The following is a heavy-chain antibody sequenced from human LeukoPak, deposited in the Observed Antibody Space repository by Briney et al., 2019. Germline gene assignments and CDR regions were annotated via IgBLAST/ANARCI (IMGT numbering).Heavy chain of an antibody. D-gene: IGHD3-10*01. V-gene: IGHV3-23*01. Sequence: GGSLRLSCAASGFTFSSYAMSWVRQAPGKGLEWVSAISGSGGSTYYADSVKGRFTISRDNSKNTLYLQMNSLRAEDTAVYYCAKVKYYYGSGSDYFDYWGQGTLVTVSS. CDR2: ISGSGGST. J-gene: IGHJ4*02. CDR3: AKVKYYYGSGSDYFDY. CDR1: GFTFSSYA.